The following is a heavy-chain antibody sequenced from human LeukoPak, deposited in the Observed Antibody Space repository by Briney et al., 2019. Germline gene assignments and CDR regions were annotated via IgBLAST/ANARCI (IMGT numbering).Heavy chain of an antibody. V-gene: IGHV3-48*01. J-gene: IGHJ5*02. CDR2: ISSSSSTI. Sequence: TGGSLRLSCAASGFTFSSYGMHWVRQAPGKGLEWVSYISSSSSTIYYADSVKGRFTISRDNAKNSLYLQMNSLRAEDTAVYYCARGLNWNYGWFDPWGQGTLVTVSS. D-gene: IGHD1-7*01. CDR1: GFTFSSYG. CDR3: ARGLNWNYGWFDP.